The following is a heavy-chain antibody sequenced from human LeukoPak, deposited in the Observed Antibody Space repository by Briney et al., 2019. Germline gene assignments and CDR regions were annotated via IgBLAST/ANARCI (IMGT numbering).Heavy chain of an antibody. CDR1: GGSFSGYY. V-gene: IGHV4-34*01. Sequence: PSETLSLTCAVYGGSFSGYYWSWIRQPPGKGLEWIGEINHSGSTNYNPSLKGRVTISVDTSKNQFSLKLSSVTAADTAVYYCARQRLNDFWSGYYTAHYYYYYMDVWGKGTTVTVSS. D-gene: IGHD3-3*01. CDR2: INHSGST. J-gene: IGHJ6*03. CDR3: ARQRLNDFWSGYYTAHYYYYYMDV.